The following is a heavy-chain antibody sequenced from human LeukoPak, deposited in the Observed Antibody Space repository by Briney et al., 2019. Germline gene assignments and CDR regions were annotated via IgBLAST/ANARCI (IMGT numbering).Heavy chain of an antibody. CDR2: IIPIFGTA. CDR3: ARDEFRNGGDY. CDR1: GGTFSNYA. J-gene: IGHJ4*02. Sequence: SVKVSCKASGGTFSNYAISWVRQAPGQGLEWMGRIIPIFGTANYAQKFQGRVTITTDESTSTAYMELSSLRSEDTAVYYCARDEFRNGGDYWGQGTLVTVSS. D-gene: IGHD4-23*01. V-gene: IGHV1-69*05.